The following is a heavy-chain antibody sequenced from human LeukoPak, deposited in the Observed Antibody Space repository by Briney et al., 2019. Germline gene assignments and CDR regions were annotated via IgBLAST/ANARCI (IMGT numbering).Heavy chain of an antibody. J-gene: IGHJ4*02. Sequence: GGSLRLSCAASGFTFSSYEMNWVRQAPGKGLEWVSYISSSGSTIYYADSVKGRFTISRDNAKKTLYLQMNSLRPEDTALYYCAKDYGYSSSWYDYWGQGTLVTVSS. CDR3: AKDYGYSSSWYDY. CDR2: ISSSGSTI. V-gene: IGHV3-48*03. CDR1: GFTFSSYE. D-gene: IGHD6-13*01.